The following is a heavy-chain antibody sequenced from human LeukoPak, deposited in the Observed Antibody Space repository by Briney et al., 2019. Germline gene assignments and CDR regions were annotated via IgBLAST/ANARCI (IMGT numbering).Heavy chain of an antibody. CDR2: NISIFGTA. J-gene: IGHJ2*01. D-gene: IGHD2-21*02. V-gene: IGHV1-69*13. Sequence: ASVKVSCHASGGTFSSYAISWVRHAPRQGREWRGGNISIFGTANYAQKFQGRVTITADESTSTAHMELSSLRSEDTAVYYCARGTYCGGDCYHWYFDLWGRGTLVTVSS. CDR1: GGTFSSYA. CDR3: ARGTYCGGDCYHWYFDL.